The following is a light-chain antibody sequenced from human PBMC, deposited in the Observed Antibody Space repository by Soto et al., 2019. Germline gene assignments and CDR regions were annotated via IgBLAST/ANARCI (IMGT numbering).Light chain of an antibody. J-gene: IGKJ1*01. V-gene: IGKV3D-15*01. CDR2: GAS. CDR3: QQYNNWPQT. CDR1: HSVGSN. Sequence: EVVLTQSPATLSVSPGERATLSCGASHSVGSNLAWFRQKTGQAPRLLIYGASNRATGIPERFSGSGSGTEFTLTISSMQYEDFAVYYCQQYNNWPQTFGHGTKVDIK.